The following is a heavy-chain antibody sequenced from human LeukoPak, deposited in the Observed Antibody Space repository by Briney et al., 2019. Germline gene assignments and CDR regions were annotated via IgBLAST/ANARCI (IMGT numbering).Heavy chain of an antibody. CDR2: IYSSGST. Sequence: SETLSLTCDVSGGSISGYYWSWIRQPAGKGLQWIGRIYSSGSTNYNPSLKSRATMSVNTSKNQYSLRLSSVTAADTAVYYCARGLGFWSGPDYWGQGTLVTVSS. J-gene: IGHJ4*02. CDR3: ARGLGFWSGPDY. CDR1: GGSISGYY. D-gene: IGHD3-3*01. V-gene: IGHV4-4*07.